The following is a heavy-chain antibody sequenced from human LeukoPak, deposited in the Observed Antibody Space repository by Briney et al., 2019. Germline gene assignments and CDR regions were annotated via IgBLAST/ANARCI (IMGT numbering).Heavy chain of an antibody. J-gene: IGHJ5*02. CDR1: GFTFSSYG. V-gene: IGHV4-34*01. D-gene: IGHD6-13*01. CDR2: INHSGST. Sequence: PEGSLRLSCAASGFTFSSYGMHWIRQPPGKGLEWIGEINHSGSTNYNPSLKSRVTISVDTSKNQFSLKLSSVTAADTAVYYCASQTRQPYPYWFDPWGQGTLVTVSS. CDR3: ASQTRQPYPYWFDP.